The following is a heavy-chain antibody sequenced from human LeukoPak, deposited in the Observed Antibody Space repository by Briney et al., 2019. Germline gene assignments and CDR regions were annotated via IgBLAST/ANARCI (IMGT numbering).Heavy chain of an antibody. D-gene: IGHD3-10*01. CDR2: INPNSGDT. CDR3: ARGRLGSGSQYDAFDI. Sequence: ASVKVSCKASGYTFTGYYMHWVRQAPGQGLEWMGWINPNSGDTNYAQKFQGRVTMTRDTSISTAYMELSRLTSDDTAVFYCARGRLGSGSQYDAFDIWGKGTMVTVSS. V-gene: IGHV1-2*02. J-gene: IGHJ3*02. CDR1: GYTFTGYY.